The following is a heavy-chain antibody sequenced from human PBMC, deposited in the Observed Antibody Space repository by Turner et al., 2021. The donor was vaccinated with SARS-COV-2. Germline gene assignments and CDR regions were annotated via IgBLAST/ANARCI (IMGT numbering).Heavy chain of an antibody. V-gene: IGHV1-24*01. CDR1: AYTHTELS. J-gene: IGHJ6*02. CDR3: ATHYDIVNPYYAPRGYSGMDV. CDR2: FDPEDGKT. D-gene: IGHD3-9*01. Sequence: QVQLAPPGAEVKNPGAAVKVSCKLSAYTHTELSMHWVRQAPGKGLEWMGGFDPEDGKTIYAQNLQGRVTMTEDTSTDTAYMELRSLRSEDTAVYYCATHYDIVNPYYAPRGYSGMDVWGQGTAVTVSS.